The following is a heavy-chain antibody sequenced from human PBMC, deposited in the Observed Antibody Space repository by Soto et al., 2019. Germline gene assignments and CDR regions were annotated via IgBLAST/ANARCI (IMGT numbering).Heavy chain of an antibody. Sequence: QVQLVESGGGVVQPGRSLRLSCAVSGFTFSNYAMHWVRQAPGKGLEWVAIVSHDGNNQYYADYAKGRFTISRDNSENTLYLQMNSLRTDDTSVCYCARDGATQMWRPWYFELWGRGTLVTVSS. CDR3: ARDGATQMWRPWYFEL. CDR1: GFTFSNYA. D-gene: IGHD2-21*01. J-gene: IGHJ2*01. CDR2: VSHDGNNQ. V-gene: IGHV3-30-3*01.